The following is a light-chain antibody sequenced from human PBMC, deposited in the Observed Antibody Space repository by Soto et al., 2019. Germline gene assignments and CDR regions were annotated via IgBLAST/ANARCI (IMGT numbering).Light chain of an antibody. CDR3: SSYTTTTTPFV. J-gene: IGLJ2*01. CDR2: EVT. V-gene: IGLV2-14*01. Sequence: QSALTQPASVSGSPGQSITISCTGTSSDIGTYDYVSWYQHHPGKAPKLMIYEVTNRPSGVSDRFSGSKSGKTASLTISGFQAEDEADYYCSSYTTTTTPFVFGGGTKLTVL. CDR1: SSDIGTYDY.